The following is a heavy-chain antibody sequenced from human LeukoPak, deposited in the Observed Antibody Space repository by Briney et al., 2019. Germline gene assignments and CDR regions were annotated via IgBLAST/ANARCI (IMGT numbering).Heavy chain of an antibody. CDR3: AREPTYTSSWRTNCDL. V-gene: IGHV3-48*01. J-gene: IGHJ5*02. D-gene: IGHD6-13*01. CDR1: GFTFSSYN. CDR2: ISSSSSTI. Sequence: GGSLTLSCAASGFTFSSYNMNWVRQAPGKGLEWVSYISSSSSTIYYADSVKGRFTISRDNARNSLYLQMASLRAEDTAVYYCAREPTYTSSWRTNCDLWGQGTLVTVSS.